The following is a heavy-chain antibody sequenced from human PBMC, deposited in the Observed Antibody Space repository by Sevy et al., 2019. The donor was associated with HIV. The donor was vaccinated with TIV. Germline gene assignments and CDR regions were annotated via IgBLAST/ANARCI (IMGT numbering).Heavy chain of an antibody. CDR1: GFTFSDYS. Sequence: GESLKISCAASGFTFSDYSMNWVRQAPGKGLEWVSYISSFSTTIYYADSVKGRFTISRDNAKNSLYLQMNSLRAEDTAVYYCAREGGYDSSYYYYGMDVWGQGTTVTVSS. V-gene: IGHV3-48*01. CDR3: AREGGYDSSYYYYGMDV. CDR2: ISSFSTTI. D-gene: IGHD5-12*01. J-gene: IGHJ6*02.